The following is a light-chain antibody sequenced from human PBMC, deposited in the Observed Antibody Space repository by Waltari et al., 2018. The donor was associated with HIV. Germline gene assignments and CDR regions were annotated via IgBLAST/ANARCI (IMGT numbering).Light chain of an antibody. CDR1: QYISNW. CDR3: QQANSFPLA. V-gene: IGKV1-12*01. CDR2: TAS. Sequence: DIQMTQSPSSVSASVGDRVTITCRASQYISNWVAWYQQKPGKAPKLLIYTASSLQSGVPSRFSGGGSATNFSLTINSLQPEDFATYYCQQANSFPLAFGGGTKVE. J-gene: IGKJ4*01.